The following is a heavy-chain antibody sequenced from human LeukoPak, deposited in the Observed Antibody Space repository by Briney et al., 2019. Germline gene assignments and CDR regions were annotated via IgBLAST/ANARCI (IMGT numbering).Heavy chain of an antibody. D-gene: IGHD1-26*01. CDR1: GYTFTSYG. J-gene: IGHJ6*02. CDR3: AREGPESELRHGMDV. V-gene: IGHV1-18*01. CDR2: ISAYNGNT. Sequence: ASVKVSYKASGYTFTSYGISWVRQAPGQGLEWMGWISAYNGNTNYAQKLQGRVTMTTDTSTSTAYMELRSLRSDDTAVYYCAREGPESELRHGMDVWGQGTTVTVSS.